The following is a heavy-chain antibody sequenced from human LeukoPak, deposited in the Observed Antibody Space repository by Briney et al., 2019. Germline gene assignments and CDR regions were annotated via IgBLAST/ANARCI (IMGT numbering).Heavy chain of an antibody. Sequence: SETLSLTCTVSGGSISSYYWSWIRQPPGKGLEWIGYIYYSGSTNYNPSLKSRDTISVDTSKNQFSLKLSSVTAADTAVYYCARVGSSGYYSDYWGQGTLVTVSS. V-gene: IGHV4-59*01. CDR2: IYYSGST. J-gene: IGHJ4*02. D-gene: IGHD3-22*01. CDR1: GGSISSYY. CDR3: ARVGSSGYYSDY.